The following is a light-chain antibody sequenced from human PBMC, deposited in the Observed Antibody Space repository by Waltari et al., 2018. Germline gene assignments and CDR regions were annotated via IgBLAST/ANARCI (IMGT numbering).Light chain of an antibody. J-gene: IGKJ1*01. CDR3: MQTADWPAT. Sequence: DVVLTQSPLSLPVTLGQPASISCKSSRSLVHSDGHTYLNWFHQRPGQSPRRLIYRVSNRDSGVPDRVSGSGSDTDVTLKISRVEAEDVGVYYYMQTADWPATFGQGTKVELK. CDR1: RSLVHSDGHTY. CDR2: RVS. V-gene: IGKV2-30*02.